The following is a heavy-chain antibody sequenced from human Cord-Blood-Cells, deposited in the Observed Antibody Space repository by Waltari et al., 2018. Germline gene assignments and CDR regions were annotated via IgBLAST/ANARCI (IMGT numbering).Heavy chain of an antibody. Sequence: EVQLVESGGGLIQPGGSLRLSCAASGFTVGSNYMSSLRQAPGKGLEWVSVIYSGGSTYYADSVKGRFTISRDNSKNTLYLQMNSLRAEDTAVYYCARDYGSGSYFDYWGQGTLVTVSS. V-gene: IGHV3-53*01. CDR2: IYSGGST. CDR3: ARDYGSGSYFDY. CDR1: GFTVGSNY. D-gene: IGHD3-10*01. J-gene: IGHJ4*02.